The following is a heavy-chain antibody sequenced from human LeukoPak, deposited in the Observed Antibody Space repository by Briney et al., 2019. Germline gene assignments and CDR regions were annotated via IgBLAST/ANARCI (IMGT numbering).Heavy chain of an antibody. V-gene: IGHV3-30*04. J-gene: IGHJ6*02. CDR2: ISYDGSNK. Sequence: GGSLRLSCAASGFTFSSYAMHWVRQAPGKGLEWVAVISYDGSNKYYADSVKGRFTISRDNSKNMLYLQMNSLRAEDTAVYYCARDPAMTTVYYYYGMDVWGQGTTVTVSS. D-gene: IGHD4-17*01. CDR3: ARDPAMTTVYYYYGMDV. CDR1: GFTFSSYA.